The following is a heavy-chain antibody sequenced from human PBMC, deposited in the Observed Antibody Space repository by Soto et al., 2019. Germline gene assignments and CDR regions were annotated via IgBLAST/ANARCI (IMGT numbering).Heavy chain of an antibody. V-gene: IGHV4-59*08. CDR1: GGSINNYY. Sequence: SETLSLTCTVSGGSINNYYWSWIRQPPGKGLEWIGYIYCSGSTNYNPSLKSRVTISVDTSKNQFSLKLSSVTAADTAVYYCARRTGAYFDYWGQGTLVTVSS. CDR3: ARRTGAYFDY. D-gene: IGHD2-2*01. J-gene: IGHJ4*02. CDR2: IYCSGST.